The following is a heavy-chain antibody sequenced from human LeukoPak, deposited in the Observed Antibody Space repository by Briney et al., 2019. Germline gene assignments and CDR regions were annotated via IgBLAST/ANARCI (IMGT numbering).Heavy chain of an antibody. CDR3: AREMHSSSAGAFDI. CDR2: ISAYNGNT. CDR1: GYTFTSYG. V-gene: IGHV1-18*01. J-gene: IGHJ3*02. D-gene: IGHD6-6*01. Sequence: GASVKVSCKASGYTFTSYGISWVRQASGQGLEWMGWISAYNGNTNYAQKLQGRVTMTTDTSTSTAYMELRSLRSDDTAVYYCAREMHSSSAGAFDIWGQGTMVTVSS.